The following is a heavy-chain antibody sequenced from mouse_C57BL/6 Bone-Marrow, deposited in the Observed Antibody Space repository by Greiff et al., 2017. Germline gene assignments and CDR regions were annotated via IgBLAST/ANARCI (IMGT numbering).Heavy chain of an antibody. CDR2: IRNKANGYTT. D-gene: IGHD2-4*01. Sequence: EVMLVESGGGLVQPGGSLSLSCAASGFTFTDYYMSWVRQPPGKALEWLGFIRNKANGYTTEYSASVKGRFTISRDKSQSILYLQMNALRAEDSATYYCARSHYDYDAIDYWGQGTTLTVSS. CDR1: GFTFTDYY. J-gene: IGHJ2*01. V-gene: IGHV7-3*01. CDR3: ARSHYDYDAIDY.